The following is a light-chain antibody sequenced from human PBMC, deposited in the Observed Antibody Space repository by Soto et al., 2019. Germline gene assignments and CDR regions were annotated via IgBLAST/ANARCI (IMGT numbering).Light chain of an antibody. CDR1: QSVSSS. Sequence: EIVMTQSPATLSVSPGERATLSCRASQSVSSSVAWFQQRPGQAPRLLTYRASTRATGIPARFSGSGSGTEFTLTISSLQSEDFAVYYCQQYHNLWTFGHGTKVDIK. CDR3: QQYHNLWT. CDR2: RAS. J-gene: IGKJ1*01. V-gene: IGKV3-15*01.